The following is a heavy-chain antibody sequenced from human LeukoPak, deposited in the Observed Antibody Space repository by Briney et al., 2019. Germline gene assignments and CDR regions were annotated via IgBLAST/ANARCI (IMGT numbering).Heavy chain of an antibody. CDR2: FDPEDGET. V-gene: IGHV1-24*01. CDR1: GYTLTELS. D-gene: IGHD3-10*01. CDR3: ATGNWRRWFGEPPFDY. Sequence: ASVKVSCKVSGYTLTELSMHWVRQAPGKGLEWMEGFDPEDGETIYAQKFQGRVTMTEDTSTDTAYMELSSLRSEDTAVYYCATGNWRRWFGEPPFDYWGQGTLVTVSS. J-gene: IGHJ4*02.